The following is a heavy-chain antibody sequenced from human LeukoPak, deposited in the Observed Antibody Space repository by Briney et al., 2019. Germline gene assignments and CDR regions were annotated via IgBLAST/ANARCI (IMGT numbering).Heavy chain of an antibody. CDR3: ARDPFNRSYCSSTSCPELYYYMDV. Sequence: GASVKVSCKASGYTFTSYYMHWVRQAPGQGLEWMGIINPSGGSTSYAQKFQGRVTMTRDTSTSTVYMELSSLRSEDTAVYYCARDPFNRSYCSSTSCPELYYYMDVWGKGTTVTVSS. J-gene: IGHJ6*03. D-gene: IGHD2-2*01. CDR2: INPSGGST. V-gene: IGHV1-46*01. CDR1: GYTFTSYY.